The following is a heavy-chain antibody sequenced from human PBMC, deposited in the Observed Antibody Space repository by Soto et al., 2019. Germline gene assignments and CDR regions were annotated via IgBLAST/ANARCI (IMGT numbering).Heavy chain of an antibody. CDR3: ARDTFGGAYDFLQ. Sequence: EVQLVESGGGLVQPGGSLRLSCAASGFTVSSFYMTWVRQAPGKGLQWVAVISSGGSTYYADSVKGRFTISRDNSKNTLYLEMNILRAEDTAVYYCARDTFGGAYDFLQGGQGTLVSVSS. CDR1: GFTVSSFY. D-gene: IGHD3-3*01. CDR2: ISSGGST. J-gene: IGHJ4*02. V-gene: IGHV3-66*01.